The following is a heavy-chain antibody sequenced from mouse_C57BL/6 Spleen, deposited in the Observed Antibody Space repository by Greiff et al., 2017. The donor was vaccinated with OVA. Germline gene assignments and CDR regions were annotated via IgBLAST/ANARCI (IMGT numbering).Heavy chain of an antibody. V-gene: IGHV1-82*01. J-gene: IGHJ1*03. Sequence: VQLVESGPELVKPGASVKISCKASGYAFSSSWMNWVKQRPGKGLEWIGRIYPGDGDTNYNGKFKGKATLTADKSSSTAYMQLSSLTSEDSAVYFCAREFITTVEGYWYFDVWGTGTTVTVSS. CDR2: IYPGDGDT. CDR3: AREFITTVEGYWYFDV. D-gene: IGHD1-1*01. CDR1: GYAFSSSW.